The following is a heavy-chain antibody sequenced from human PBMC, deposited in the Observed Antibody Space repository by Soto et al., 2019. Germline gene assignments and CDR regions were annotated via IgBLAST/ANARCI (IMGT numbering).Heavy chain of an antibody. J-gene: IGHJ1*01. CDR1: GGSIASYY. V-gene: IGHV4-59*08. CDR2: ISYSGRT. CDR3: ARHVYSESPKYFQH. Sequence: SETLSLTCTVSGGSIASYYWSWIGQPPGKGLEWIGYISYSGRTNYNPSLKSRATISVETSRTQFSLKLSSVTAADTAVYYCARHVYSESPKYFQHWGQGTLVTVSS. D-gene: IGHD4-4*01.